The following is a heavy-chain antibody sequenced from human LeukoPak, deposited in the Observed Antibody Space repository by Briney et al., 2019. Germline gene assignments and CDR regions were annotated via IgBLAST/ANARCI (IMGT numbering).Heavy chain of an antibody. V-gene: IGHV3-9*01. CDR2: ISWNSGSI. D-gene: IGHD6-13*01. CDR3: AKGRGSYSSSQPYYYYGMDV. J-gene: IGHJ6*02. CDR1: GFTFDDYA. Sequence: GRSLRLSCAASGFTFDDYAMHWVRQAPGKGLGWVSGISWNSGSIGYADSVKGRFTISRDNAKNSLYLQMNSLRAEDTALYYCAKGRGSYSSSQPYYYYGMDVWGQGTTVTVSS.